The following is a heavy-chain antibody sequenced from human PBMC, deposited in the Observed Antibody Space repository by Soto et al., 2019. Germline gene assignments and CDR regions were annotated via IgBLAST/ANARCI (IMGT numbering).Heavy chain of an antibody. Sequence: PSETLSLTCTVSGGSISSYYWSWIRQPPGKGLEWIGSIYYSGSTYYNPSLKSRVTISVDTSKNQFSLKLSSVTAADTAVYYCEVFLGLHGKFTMPGGITGREVGGNGTTAPVSS. D-gene: IGHD3-10*02. CDR2: IYYSGST. CDR3: EVFLGLHGKFTMPGGITGREV. J-gene: IGHJ6*04. V-gene: IGHV4-59*05. CDR1: GGSISSYY.